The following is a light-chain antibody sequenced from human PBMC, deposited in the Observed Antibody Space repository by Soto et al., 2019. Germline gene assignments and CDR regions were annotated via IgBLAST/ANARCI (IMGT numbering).Light chain of an antibody. CDR3: ETWDIYTHAV. Sequence: QPVLTQSSSASASLGSSVKLTCTLSSGHSTYIIAWHQQQPGKAPRYLMKLEGSGNYNKGSGVSDRFSGSSSGADRYLTISNLQFEDEADYYCETWDIYTHAVFGGGTQLTVL. V-gene: IGLV4-60*02. J-gene: IGLJ7*01. CDR2: LEGSGNY. CDR1: SGHSTYI.